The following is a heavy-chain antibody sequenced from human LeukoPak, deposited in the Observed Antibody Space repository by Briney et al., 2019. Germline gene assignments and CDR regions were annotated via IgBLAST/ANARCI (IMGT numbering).Heavy chain of an antibody. V-gene: IGHV4-39*07. D-gene: IGHD1-26*01. CDR1: GGSISNSNYC. J-gene: IGHJ4*02. CDR2: ISYSGST. Sequence: SETLSLTCTVSGGSISNSNYCWGWIRQPPGKGLEWIGSISYSGSTYYNPSLKSRVTISVDTSKNQFSLKLSSVTAPDTAVYYCARSVPHSGSFSDWGQGTLVTVSS. CDR3: ARSVPHSGSFSD.